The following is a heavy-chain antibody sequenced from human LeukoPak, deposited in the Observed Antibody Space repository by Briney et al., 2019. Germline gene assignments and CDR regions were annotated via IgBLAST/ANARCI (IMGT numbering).Heavy chain of an antibody. D-gene: IGHD3-10*01. J-gene: IGHJ4*02. V-gene: IGHV3-30*02. Sequence: PGGSLRLSCAASGFTLSSYGMHWVRQVPGKGLEWVALVQYDGNKQYYVDSVKGRFTISRDNSKNTAYLQMNSLRPEDTAVYYCAEDLGTSVPRGIIRTRGYFDYWGQGNLVTVSS. CDR1: GFTLSSYG. CDR3: AEDLGTSVPRGIIRTRGYFDY. CDR2: VQYDGNKQ.